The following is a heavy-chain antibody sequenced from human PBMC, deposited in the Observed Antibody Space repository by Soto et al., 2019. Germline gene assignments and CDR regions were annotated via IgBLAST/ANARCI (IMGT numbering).Heavy chain of an antibody. J-gene: IGHJ6*02. Sequence: GGSLRLSCAASGFTFSSYGMHWVRQAPGKGLEWVAVIWYDGSNKYYADPVKGRFTISRDNSKNTLYLQMNSLRAEDTAVYYCARGLVLGDYYYYYGMDVWGQGTTVTVSS. CDR3: ARGLVLGDYYYYYGMDV. CDR1: GFTFSSYG. V-gene: IGHV3-33*01. CDR2: IWYDGSNK. D-gene: IGHD6-19*01.